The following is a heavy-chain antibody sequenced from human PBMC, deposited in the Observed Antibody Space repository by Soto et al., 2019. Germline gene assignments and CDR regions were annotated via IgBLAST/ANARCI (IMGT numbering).Heavy chain of an antibody. Sequence: EVQLLESGGGLVQPGGSLRLSCAASGFKFRSYAMAWVRQAPGKGLEWVSGISVNGKNTNYADIVRGRFTSSRNNSGNTLDLLMSSLRAEDTAIYYCATDRATIFGVVWKYGMDVWGQGTTVSVSS. CDR2: ISVNGKNT. D-gene: IGHD3-3*01. J-gene: IGHJ6*02. CDR3: ATDRATIFGVVWKYGMDV. V-gene: IGHV3-23*01. CDR1: GFKFRSYA.